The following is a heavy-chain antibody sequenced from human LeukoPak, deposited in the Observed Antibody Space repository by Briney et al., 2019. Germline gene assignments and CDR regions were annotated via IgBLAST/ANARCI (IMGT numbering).Heavy chain of an antibody. V-gene: IGHV3-23*01. Sequence: GGSLRLSCAASGFTFSSYAMSWARRAPGKGLDWFSAISGRGGSTYYADSVKGRFTISRDNSKNTLYLQMNSLRAEDTAVYYCAKDLSEQQLALYYYYYMDVWGKGTTVTVSS. CDR2: ISGRGGST. D-gene: IGHD6-13*01. CDR1: GFTFSSYA. J-gene: IGHJ6*03. CDR3: AKDLSEQQLALYYYYYMDV.